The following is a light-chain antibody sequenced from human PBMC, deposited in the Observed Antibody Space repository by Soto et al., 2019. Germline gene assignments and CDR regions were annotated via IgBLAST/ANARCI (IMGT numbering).Light chain of an antibody. Sequence: EIVLTQSPATLSLSPGERATLSCRASQSVSSYLAWYQQKPGQAPRLLIYDASNRATGIPARFSGSGTGTAFTITISSLEPEDFAVYYCQQRSNWPLYTFGQGTKLEIK. CDR2: DAS. V-gene: IGKV3-11*01. CDR3: QQRSNWPLYT. J-gene: IGKJ2*01. CDR1: QSVSSY.